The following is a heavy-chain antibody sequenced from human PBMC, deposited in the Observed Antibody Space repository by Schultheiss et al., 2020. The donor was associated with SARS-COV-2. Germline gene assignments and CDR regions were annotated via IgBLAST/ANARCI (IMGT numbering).Heavy chain of an antibody. CDR2: IYHSGST. J-gene: IGHJ6*03. CDR3: ARDSAGEGERNYYYYYYMDV. CDR1: GYSISSGYY. V-gene: IGHV4-38-2*02. Sequence: SETLSLTCAVSGYSISSGYYWGWIRQPPGKGLEWIGSIYHSGSTYYNPSLKSRVTISVDTSKNQFSLKLSSVTAADTAVYYCARDSAGEGERNYYYYYYMDVWGKGTTVTVSS. D-gene: IGHD7-27*01.